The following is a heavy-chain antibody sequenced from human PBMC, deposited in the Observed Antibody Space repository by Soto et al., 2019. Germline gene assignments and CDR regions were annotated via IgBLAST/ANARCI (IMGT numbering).Heavy chain of an antibody. CDR1: GYSFTSYW. D-gene: IGHD4-4*01. J-gene: IGHJ5*02. V-gene: IGHV5-51*01. CDR3: ARSATTVTSWFDP. Sequence: GESLKISCKGSGYSFTSYWISWVRQMPGKGLEWMGIIYPGDSDTRYSPSFQGQVTISADKSISTAYLQWSSLKASDTAMYYCARSATTVTSWFDPWGQGTLVTVSS. CDR2: IYPGDSDT.